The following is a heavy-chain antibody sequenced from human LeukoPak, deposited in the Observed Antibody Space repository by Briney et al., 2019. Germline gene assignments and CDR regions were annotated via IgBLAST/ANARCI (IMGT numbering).Heavy chain of an antibody. CDR1: GFTFTSSA. D-gene: IGHD3-22*01. CDR3: AAPPLGYYDSSDRFDP. Sequence: ASVKVSCKASGFTFTSSAAQWVRQARGQRLEWIGWIVVGSGNTNYAQKFQERVTITRDMSTSTAYMELSSLRSEDTAVYYCAAPPLGYYDSSDRFDPWGQGTLVTVSS. J-gene: IGHJ5*02. V-gene: IGHV1-58*01. CDR2: IVVGSGNT.